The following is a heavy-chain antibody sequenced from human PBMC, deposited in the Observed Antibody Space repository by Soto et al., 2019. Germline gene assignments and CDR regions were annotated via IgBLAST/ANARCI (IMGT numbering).Heavy chain of an antibody. D-gene: IGHD4-17*01. CDR3: ARDQTSVTDFYWFDP. CDR1: GFVFRHYT. Sequence: LRLSCAASGFVFRHYTMNWVRQAPGKGLEWVSSISSTSSYLYYAGYVQGRFSLSRDNDKASLFLQMNGLRVADTATSSCARDQTSVTDFYWFDPWGEGTMVPVSS. V-gene: IGHV3-21*01. J-gene: IGHJ5*02. CDR2: ISSTSSYL.